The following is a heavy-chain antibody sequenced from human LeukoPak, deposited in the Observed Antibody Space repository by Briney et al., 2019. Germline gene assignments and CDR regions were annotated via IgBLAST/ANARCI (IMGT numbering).Heavy chain of an antibody. Sequence: GGSRRLSCAASGFTFSSYSMNWVRQAPGKGLEWVSSISSSSSYIYYADSVKGRFTISRDNAKNSLYLQMNSLRAEDTAVYYCAREPDSSSSCIDYWGQGTLVTVSS. V-gene: IGHV3-21*01. CDR2: ISSSSSYI. J-gene: IGHJ4*02. CDR1: GFTFSSYS. D-gene: IGHD6-6*01. CDR3: AREPDSSSSCIDY.